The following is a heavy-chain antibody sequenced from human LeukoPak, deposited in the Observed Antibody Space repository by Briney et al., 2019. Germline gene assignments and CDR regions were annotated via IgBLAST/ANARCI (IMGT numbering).Heavy chain of an antibody. CDR3: ARLADGDFHH. V-gene: IGHV5-51*01. J-gene: IGHJ1*01. CDR2: VYPGDSDT. D-gene: IGHD4-17*01. Sequence: GESLKISCKGSGYSFTTYWIGWVRRLPGKGLVWMGIVYPGDSDTTYSPSFQGQVTISADKSINTAYLQWSGLTASDTAMYYCARLADGDFHHWGQGTLVTVSS. CDR1: GYSFTTYW.